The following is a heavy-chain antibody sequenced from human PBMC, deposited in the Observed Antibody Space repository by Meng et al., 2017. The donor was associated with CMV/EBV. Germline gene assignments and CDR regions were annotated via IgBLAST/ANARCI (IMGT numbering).Heavy chain of an antibody. CDR3: ARVLGYCSSTSCENWFDP. Sequence: SVKVSCKASGGTFSSYAISWVRQAPGQGLEWMGGIIPIFGTANYAQKFQGRVTMTTDTSTSTAYMELRSLRSDDTAVYYCARVLGYCSSTSCENWFDPWGQGTLVTVSS. V-gene: IGHV1-69*05. J-gene: IGHJ5*02. CDR2: IIPIFGTA. CDR1: GGTFSSYA. D-gene: IGHD2-2*01.